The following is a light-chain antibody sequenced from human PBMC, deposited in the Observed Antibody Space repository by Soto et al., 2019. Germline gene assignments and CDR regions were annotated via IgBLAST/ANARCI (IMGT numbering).Light chain of an antibody. CDR2: DAS. V-gene: IGKV3-11*01. J-gene: IGKJ2*01. CDR1: QSVSSY. Sequence: EIVLTQSPATLSLSPGERATLSCRASQSVSSYLAWYQQKPGQAPRLLIYDASNRATGIPARFSGSGSGTDFTLTIISLEPEDFAVYYCPQRSNWYTFGQGTKLEIK. CDR3: PQRSNWYT.